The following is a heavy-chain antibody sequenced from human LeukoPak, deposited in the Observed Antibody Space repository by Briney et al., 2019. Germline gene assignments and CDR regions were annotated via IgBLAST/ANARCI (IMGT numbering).Heavy chain of an antibody. Sequence: GGSLRLSCAASGFTFSDYYMSWIRQAPGKGLEWVSYISSSGSTIYHADSVKGRFTISRDNAKNSLYLQMNSLRAEDTAVYYCASYYDSSGPVDYWGQGTLVTVSS. CDR3: ASYYDSSGPVDY. CDR2: ISSSGSTI. J-gene: IGHJ4*02. CDR1: GFTFSDYY. V-gene: IGHV3-11*01. D-gene: IGHD3-22*01.